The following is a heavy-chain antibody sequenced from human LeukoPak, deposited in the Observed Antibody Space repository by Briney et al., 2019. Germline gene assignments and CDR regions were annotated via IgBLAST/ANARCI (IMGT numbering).Heavy chain of an antibody. J-gene: IGHJ6*02. Sequence: SVKVSCKASGYTFTSYYMHWVRQAPGQGLEWMGGIIPIFGTANYAQKFQGRVTITADESTSTAYMELSSLRSEDTAVYYCARYLVHFPYYYYYGMDVWGQGTTVTVSS. CDR2: IIPIFGTA. V-gene: IGHV1-69*13. CDR3: ARYLVHFPYYYYYGMDV. CDR1: GYTFTSYY. D-gene: IGHD1-1*01.